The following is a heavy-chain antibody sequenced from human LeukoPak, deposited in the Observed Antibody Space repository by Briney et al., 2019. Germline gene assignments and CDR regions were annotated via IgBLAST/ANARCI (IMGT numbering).Heavy chain of an antibody. Sequence: PGGSLRLSCAASGFTFSSYSMNWVRQAPGKGLEWVSYISSSGSTIYYADSVKGRFTISRDNAKNSLYLQMNSLRAEDTAVYYCASPRGYYDSSGTAFDYWGQGTLVTVSS. CDR3: ASPRGYYDSSGTAFDY. D-gene: IGHD3-22*01. CDR1: GFTFSSYS. J-gene: IGHJ4*02. CDR2: ISSSGSTI. V-gene: IGHV3-48*04.